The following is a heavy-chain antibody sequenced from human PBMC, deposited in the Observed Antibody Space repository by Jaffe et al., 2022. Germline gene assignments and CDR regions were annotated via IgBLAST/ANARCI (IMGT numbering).Heavy chain of an antibody. D-gene: IGHD6-19*01. CDR3: AKPIGYTSGWSPGAFDI. Sequence: QVQLVESGGGVVQPGGSLRLSCAASGFTSSSYGMHWVRQAPGKGLEWVAFMRYDGSYKYYADSVKGRFTISRDNSENTLYLQMNSLRAEDTAVYYCAKPIGYTSGWSPGAFDIWGQGTMVTVSS. J-gene: IGHJ3*02. CDR2: MRYDGSYK. CDR1: GFTSSSYG. V-gene: IGHV3-30*02.